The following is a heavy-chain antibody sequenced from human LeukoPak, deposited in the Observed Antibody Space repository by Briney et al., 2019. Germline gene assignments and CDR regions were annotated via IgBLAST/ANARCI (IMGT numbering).Heavy chain of an antibody. Sequence: GGSLRLSCTASGFTFSNSAMTWVRQAPGKGLEWVSAISNGGGNSVYTDSVKDRFTISRDNSKNTLYLQMDSLRAEDTALCHCAKGGSYAPLDYWGQGTLVTVSS. V-gene: IGHV3-23*01. D-gene: IGHD1-26*01. J-gene: IGHJ4*02. CDR1: GFTFSNSA. CDR2: ISNGGGNS. CDR3: AKGGSYAPLDY.